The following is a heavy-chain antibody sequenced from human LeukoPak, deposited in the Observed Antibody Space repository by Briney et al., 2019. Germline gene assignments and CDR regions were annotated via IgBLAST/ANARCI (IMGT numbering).Heavy chain of an antibody. CDR3: AREDLVRGLIGPDY. D-gene: IGHD3-10*01. CDR2: INVYNGNT. V-gene: IGHV1-18*01. Sequence: ASVTVSFMASGYIFTSFGITWVRQAPGQGLEWMGRINVYNGNTKYAEKLQGRVFMTTDTSTSTAYMELRSLGSDDTAVYYCAREDLVRGLIGPDYWGQGTLVTVSS. J-gene: IGHJ4*02. CDR1: GYIFTSFG.